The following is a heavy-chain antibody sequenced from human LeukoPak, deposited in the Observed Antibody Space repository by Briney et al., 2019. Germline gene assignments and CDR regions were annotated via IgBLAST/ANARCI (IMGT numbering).Heavy chain of an antibody. CDR3: ARDGGFDY. CDR2: INPNSGVT. J-gene: IGHJ4*02. CDR1: GYTFTDYY. Sequence: GASVKVSCTASGYTFTDYYMHWVRQAPGQGLEWMGWINPNSGVTNYAQKFQGRVTMTRDTSITTAYMELSRLTSDDTAVYYCARDGGFDYWGQGTRVTVSS. V-gene: IGHV1-2*02.